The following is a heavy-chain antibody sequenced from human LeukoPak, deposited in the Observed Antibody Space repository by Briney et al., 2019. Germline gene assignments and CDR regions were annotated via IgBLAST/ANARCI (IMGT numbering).Heavy chain of an antibody. Sequence: SETLSLTCAVSGYSISSGYYWGWIRQPPGKGLEWIGSIYHSGSTYYNPSLKSRVTISVDTSKNQFSLKLSSVTAADTAVYYCARHLCSSTSCYTGTNWFDPWGRGTLVTVSS. CDR3: ARHLCSSTSCYTGTNWFDP. CDR1: GYSISSGYY. J-gene: IGHJ5*02. CDR2: IYHSGST. V-gene: IGHV4-38-2*01. D-gene: IGHD2-2*02.